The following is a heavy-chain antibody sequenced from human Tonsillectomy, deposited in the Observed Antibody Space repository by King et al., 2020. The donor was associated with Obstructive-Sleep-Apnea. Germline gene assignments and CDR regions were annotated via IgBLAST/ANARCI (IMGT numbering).Heavy chain of an antibody. J-gene: IGHJ4*02. CDR1: GFTFSSYD. CDR3: ARGFAYYDILTGYYKGGFDY. CDR2: IGTAGDT. V-gene: IGHV3-13*01. Sequence: VQLVESGGGLVQPGGSLRLSCAASGFTFSSYDMHWVRQATGKGLEWVSAIGTAGDTYYSGSVKGRFTISRENAKNSLYLQMNSLRAGDTAVYYCARGFAYYDILTGYYKGGFDYWGQGTLVTVSS. D-gene: IGHD3-9*01.